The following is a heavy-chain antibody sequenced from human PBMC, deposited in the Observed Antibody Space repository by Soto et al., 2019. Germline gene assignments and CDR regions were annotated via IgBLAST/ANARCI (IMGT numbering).Heavy chain of an antibody. Sequence: PRLSCAASVFTFSRFSMHWVRQAPGKGLAWVAVISYDGNNKHFAESVKGRFSISRDDSKNTVYLEMNNLRGDDSAVYYCARDHGMFLSYYYYGMDVWGQGTTVTVSS. D-gene: IGHD3-10*02. CDR1: VFTFSRFS. V-gene: IGHV3-30-3*01. CDR2: ISYDGNNK. J-gene: IGHJ6*02. CDR3: ARDHGMFLSYYYYGMDV.